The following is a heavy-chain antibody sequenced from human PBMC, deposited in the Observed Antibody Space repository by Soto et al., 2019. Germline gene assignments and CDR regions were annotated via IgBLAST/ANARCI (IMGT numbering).Heavy chain of an antibody. CDR2: IYYSGST. D-gene: IGHD6-6*01. Sequence: PSETLSLTCTVSGGSISSGGHYWSWIRQHPGKGLEWIGYIYYSGSTYYNPSLKSRVTISVDTSKNQFSLKLSSVTAADTAVYYCARVNRVSYSSSSRWDYYGMDVWGQGTTVTVSS. CDR1: GGSISSGGHY. CDR3: ARVNRVSYSSSSRWDYYGMDV. V-gene: IGHV4-31*03. J-gene: IGHJ6*02.